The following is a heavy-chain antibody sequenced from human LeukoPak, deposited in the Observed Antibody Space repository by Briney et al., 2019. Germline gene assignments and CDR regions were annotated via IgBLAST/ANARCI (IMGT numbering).Heavy chain of an antibody. Sequence: PGGSLRLSCAASGFTFSSYAMSWVRQAPGKGLEWVSGSNWNGGSTGYADSVKGRFTISRDNAKNSLYLQMNSLRAEDTALYYCARASLGSGSYLYYYYYYMDVWGKGTTVTVSS. CDR2: SNWNGGST. D-gene: IGHD3-10*01. CDR1: GFTFSSYA. V-gene: IGHV3-20*04. J-gene: IGHJ6*03. CDR3: ARASLGSGSYLYYYYYYMDV.